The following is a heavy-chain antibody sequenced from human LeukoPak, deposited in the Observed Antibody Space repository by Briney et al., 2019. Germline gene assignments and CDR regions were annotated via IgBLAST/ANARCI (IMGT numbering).Heavy chain of an antibody. CDR3: ARVGAATADY. D-gene: IGHD6-13*01. CDR1: GFTFSRYC. Sequence: GGTLSLSCAASGFTFSRYCRHWVRQAPGKGLVWFSRINSDGSSTSYADSVKGRFTVSRDNAKNTMYVQMNSVRVEDTAVYYCARVGAATADYWGQGTLVTVSS. V-gene: IGHV3-74*01. CDR2: INSDGSST. J-gene: IGHJ4*02.